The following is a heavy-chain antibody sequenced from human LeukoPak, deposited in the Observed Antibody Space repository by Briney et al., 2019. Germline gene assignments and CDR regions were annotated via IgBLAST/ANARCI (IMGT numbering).Heavy chain of an antibody. CDR1: GFSFSGYW. CDR2: IDDDGAGT. J-gene: IGHJ5*02. Sequence: GGSLRLSCAASGFSFSGYWMHWVRQAPGKGLVWVSRIDDDGAGTTYADSVKGRFTISRDNAKNTLYLQMNSLRVEDTAVYYCARSASGYDAWGQGTLVTVSS. CDR3: ARSASGYDA. V-gene: IGHV3-74*01. D-gene: IGHD5-12*01.